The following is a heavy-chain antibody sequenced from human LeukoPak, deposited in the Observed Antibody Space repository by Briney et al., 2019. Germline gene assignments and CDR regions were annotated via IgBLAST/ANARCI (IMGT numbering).Heavy chain of an antibody. CDR1: GFTFDDYG. Sequence: GGSLTLSCAASGFTFDDYGMSWVRQAPGKGLEWVSGINRNGGSTGYADSVKGRFTISRDNAKNSLYLLMNSLRAEDTALYYCARGGYGDYGYYYYMDVWGKGTTVTVSS. D-gene: IGHD4-17*01. V-gene: IGHV3-20*04. J-gene: IGHJ6*03. CDR2: INRNGGST. CDR3: ARGGYGDYGYYYYMDV.